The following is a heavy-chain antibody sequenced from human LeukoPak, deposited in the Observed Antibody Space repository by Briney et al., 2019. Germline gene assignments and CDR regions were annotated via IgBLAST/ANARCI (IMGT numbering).Heavy chain of an antibody. CDR3: ARTPDLASFGY. J-gene: IGHJ4*02. CDR2: IYYSGSS. CDR1: GGSISSSSYY. D-gene: IGHD5-12*01. Sequence: SETLSLTCTVSGGSISSSSYYWGWIRQPPGKGLEWIGSIYYSGSSYYNPSLKSRVTISKDTSKNQFSLKLSSVTAADTAVYYCARTPDLASFGYWGQGTLVTVSS. V-gene: IGHV4-39*07.